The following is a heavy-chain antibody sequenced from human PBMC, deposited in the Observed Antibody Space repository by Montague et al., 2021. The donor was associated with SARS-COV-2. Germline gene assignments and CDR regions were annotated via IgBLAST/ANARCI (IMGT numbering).Heavy chain of an antibody. J-gene: IGHJ4*02. CDR2: INHGGST. CDR1: GGSFSDYY. D-gene: IGHD2-8*02. CDR3: ARGAPGY. V-gene: IGHV4-34*01. Sequence: SETLSLTCAVYGGSFSDYYWIWLRQSPGERLEWIGQINHGGSTKYNPSLKSRVTISIDTSKKQFSLKLTSVTAADTAVYYCARGAPGYWGQGTLVTVSS.